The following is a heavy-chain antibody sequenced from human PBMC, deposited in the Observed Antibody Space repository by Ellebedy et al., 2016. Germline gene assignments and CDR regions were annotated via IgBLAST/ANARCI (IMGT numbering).Heavy chain of an antibody. CDR2: ISSSSSTI. V-gene: IGHV3-48*02. CDR3: ARDLLKYSGWRPYYYYGMDV. D-gene: IGHD6-19*01. Sequence: GESLKISCAASGFTFSSYSMNWVRQAPGKGLEWVSYISSSSSTIYYADSVKGRFTISRDNAKNSLYLQMNSLRDEDTAVYYCARDLLKYSGWRPYYYYGMDVWGQGTTVTVSS. CDR1: GFTFSSYS. J-gene: IGHJ6*02.